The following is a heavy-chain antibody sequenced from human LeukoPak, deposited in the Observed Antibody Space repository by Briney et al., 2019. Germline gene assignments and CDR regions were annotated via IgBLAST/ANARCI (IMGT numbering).Heavy chain of an antibody. CDR3: ARVLDGSGSRSFDY. D-gene: IGHD3-10*01. Sequence: GGSLRLSCAASGFTFRSYLMYWVRQAPVKGLVWVSRINSDGNSTNYADSVKGRFTISRDNAKNTLYLQMNSLRAEDTAVYFCARVLDGSGSRSFDYWGQGTLVTVSS. J-gene: IGHJ4*02. CDR2: INSDGNST. V-gene: IGHV3-74*01. CDR1: GFTFRSYL.